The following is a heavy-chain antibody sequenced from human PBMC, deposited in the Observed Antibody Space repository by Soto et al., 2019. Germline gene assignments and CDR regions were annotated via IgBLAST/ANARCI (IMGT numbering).Heavy chain of an antibody. Sequence: QITLKESGPTLVKPTQTLTLTCTFSGFSLSTTGVGVGWIRQPPGKALEWLALIYWDDDKRYSPSLKSRLTNTKNTPKNQGVLTTTTRDPVKTPKYSCTHRRGVGVNYESSVFSYGITWFAPGAREPRAP. CDR3: THRRGVGVNYESSVFSYGITWFAP. CDR1: GFSLSTTGVG. CDR2: IYWDDDK. V-gene: IGHV2-5*02. D-gene: IGHD3-22*01. J-gene: IGHJ5*02.